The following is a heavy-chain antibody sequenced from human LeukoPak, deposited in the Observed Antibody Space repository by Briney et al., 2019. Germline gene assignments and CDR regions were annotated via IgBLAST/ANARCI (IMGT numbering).Heavy chain of an antibody. Sequence: SVKVSCEASGYTFTSYGINWVRQAPGQGLEWMGGIIPIFGTANYAQKFQGRVTITADKSTSTAYMELSSLRSEDTAVYYCARVPMVRGVMGDWFDPWGQGTLVTVSS. CDR1: GYTFTSYG. CDR2: IIPIFGTA. D-gene: IGHD3-10*01. CDR3: ARVPMVRGVMGDWFDP. V-gene: IGHV1-69*06. J-gene: IGHJ5*02.